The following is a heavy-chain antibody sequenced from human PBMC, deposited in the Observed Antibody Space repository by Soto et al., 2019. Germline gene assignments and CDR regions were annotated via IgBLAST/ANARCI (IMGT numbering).Heavy chain of an antibody. D-gene: IGHD5-18*01. CDR2: FYYIGST. V-gene: IGHV4-59*08. CDR3: ACIFSCGYSYGFYCYVKDV. J-gene: IGHJ6*01. CDR1: GELISSHY. Sequence: SENLSLTCTVSGELISSHYWSWIRQPPGKGLEWIGYFYYIGSTNYNPFLKSRVTISIDTSKNQFSLKLTSVTAADTAVYYCACIFSCGYSYGFYCYVKDVPRQGTTVIVSS.